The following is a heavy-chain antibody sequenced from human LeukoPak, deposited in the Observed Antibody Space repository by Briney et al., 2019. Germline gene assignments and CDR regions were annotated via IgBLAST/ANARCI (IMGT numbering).Heavy chain of an antibody. V-gene: IGHV1-46*01. CDR3: ARDTQKVATIQYFDY. Sequence: ASVKVSCKASGYTFTSYYMHWVRQAPGQGLEWMGIINPSGGSTSYAQKFQGRVTMTRDTSTSTVYMELSSLRSEDTAVYYCARDTQKVATIQYFDYWGQGTLVTVSS. J-gene: IGHJ4*02. D-gene: IGHD5-12*01. CDR2: INPSGGST. CDR1: GYTFTSYY.